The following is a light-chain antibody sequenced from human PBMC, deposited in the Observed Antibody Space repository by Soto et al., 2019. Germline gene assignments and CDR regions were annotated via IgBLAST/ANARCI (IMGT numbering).Light chain of an antibody. Sequence: EVVMTQSPATLSVSPGEGATLSCRASQSIGSLLAWYQQRPGQAPRLLIYRASTRATGVPARFSGSGSGTEFTPPIYSLQSEDLAVYYCQQYNNWPITFGGGTKVEIK. J-gene: IGKJ4*01. CDR1: QSIGSL. V-gene: IGKV3-15*01. CDR2: RAS. CDR3: QQYNNWPIT.